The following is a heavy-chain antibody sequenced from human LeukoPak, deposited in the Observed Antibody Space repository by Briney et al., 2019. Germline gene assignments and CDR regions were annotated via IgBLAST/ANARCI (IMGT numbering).Heavy chain of an antibody. CDR2: IYTSGST. J-gene: IGHJ4*02. D-gene: IGHD3-22*01. Sequence: PSETLSLTCTVSGGSISSYYWSWIRQPPGKGLEWIGRIYTSGSTNYNPSLKSRVTMSVDTSKNQFSLKLSSVTAADTAVYYCARDSGSSGYYYYGYWGQGTLVTVSS. CDR3: ARDSGSSGYYYYGY. V-gene: IGHV4-4*07. CDR1: GGSISSYY.